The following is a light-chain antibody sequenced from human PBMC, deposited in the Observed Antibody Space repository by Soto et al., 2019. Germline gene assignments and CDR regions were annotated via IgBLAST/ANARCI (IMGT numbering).Light chain of an antibody. CDR1: QSVSSSY. Sequence: EIVLTQSPGTLSLSPGERATFSCRASQSVSSSYIAWYQQKRGQAPRRLIYGASIRATGIPDRFSRSGSGTDFPLTISRLEPEDFALYYCQQYHTSPLTFGHGTQVDI. CDR2: GAS. V-gene: IGKV3-20*01. CDR3: QQYHTSPLT. J-gene: IGKJ1*01.